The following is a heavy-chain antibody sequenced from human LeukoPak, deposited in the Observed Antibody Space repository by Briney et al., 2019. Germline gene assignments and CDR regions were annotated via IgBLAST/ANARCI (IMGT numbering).Heavy chain of an antibody. D-gene: IGHD3-9*01. V-gene: IGHV4-34*01. CDR3: AREGVYYDILAACYRPYYFDF. CDR2: INHGGST. Sequence: PSETLSLTCAVYGGSFSGYYWSWVRQPPGKGLEWIGEINHGGSTNYNPSLKSRLTISVDTSKNQFSLKLSSVTAADTAVYYCAREGVYYDILAACYRPYYFDFWGQGTLVTVYS. CDR1: GGSFSGYY. J-gene: IGHJ4*02.